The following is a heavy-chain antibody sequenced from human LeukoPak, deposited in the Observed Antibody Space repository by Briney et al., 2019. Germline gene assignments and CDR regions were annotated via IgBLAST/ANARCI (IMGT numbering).Heavy chain of an antibody. V-gene: IGHV4-39*07. J-gene: IGHJ1*01. CDR1: GGSIGSSSYY. CDR2: IYYSGST. CDR3: ARAYSSSCPRH. D-gene: IGHD6-13*01. Sequence: PSETLSLTCTVSGGSIGSSSYYWGWIRQPPGKGLEWIGSIYYSGSTYYNPSLKSRVTISVDTSKNQFSLKLSSVTAADTAVYYCARAYSSSCPRHWGQGTLVTVSS.